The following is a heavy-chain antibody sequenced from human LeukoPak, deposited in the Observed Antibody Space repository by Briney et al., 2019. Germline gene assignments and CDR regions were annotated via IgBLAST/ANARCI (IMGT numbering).Heavy chain of an antibody. CDR3: ARDVTAIGESPPSCFDY. CDR1: GLTFSSYW. CDR2: IKQDGSEK. V-gene: IGHV3-7*01. Sequence: GGSLRLSCAASGLTFSSYWMSWVRQAPGKGLEWVANIKQDGSEKYYVDSVKGRFTISRDNAKNSLYLQMNSLRAEDTAVYYCARDVTAIGESPPSCFDYWGQGTLVTVSS. D-gene: IGHD3-10*01. J-gene: IGHJ4*02.